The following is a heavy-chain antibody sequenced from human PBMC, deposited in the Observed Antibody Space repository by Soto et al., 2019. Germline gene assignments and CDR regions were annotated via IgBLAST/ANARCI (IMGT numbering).Heavy chain of an antibody. CDR2: TSYSGNT. J-gene: IGHJ6*02. D-gene: IGHD5-12*01. CDR3: ARVGGYEGLYYYGMDV. CDR1: GGSISSYY. V-gene: IGHV4-59*01. Sequence: NPSETLSLTCTVSGGSISSYYWNWIRQAPGKGLEWIGYTSYSGNTNYNPSLKSRVTISLDTSKNQLSLKLSSVTAADTAAYYCARVGGYEGLYYYGMDVWGQGTTVTVSS.